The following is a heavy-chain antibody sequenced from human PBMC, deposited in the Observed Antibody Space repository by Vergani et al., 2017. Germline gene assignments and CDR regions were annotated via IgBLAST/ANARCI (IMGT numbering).Heavy chain of an antibody. CDR1: GGSISTYY. J-gene: IGHJ5*02. Sequence: QVQLQESGPGLVKPSETLSLTCTVSGGSISTYYWSWIRQPPGKGLEWIGYIYYSGSTNYNPSLKSRVTISVDTSKNQFSLKLSSVTAADTAVYYCARADPYQRRDGYKPSVNWFDPWGQGTLVTVSS. V-gene: IGHV4-59*01. CDR2: IYYSGST. CDR3: ARADPYQRRDGYKPSVNWFDP. D-gene: IGHD5-24*01.